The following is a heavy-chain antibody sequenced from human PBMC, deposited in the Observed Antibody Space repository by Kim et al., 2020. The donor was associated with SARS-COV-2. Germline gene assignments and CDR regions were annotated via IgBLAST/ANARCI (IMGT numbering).Heavy chain of an antibody. CDR3: VAYSSSWKFDY. V-gene: IGHV3-33*01. Sequence: NKTNANSVKDRFTISRDNSNNTLYLQMNSLRDEDTAVYYCVAYSSSWKFDYWGQGTLVTVSS. CDR2: NK. D-gene: IGHD6-13*01. J-gene: IGHJ4*02.